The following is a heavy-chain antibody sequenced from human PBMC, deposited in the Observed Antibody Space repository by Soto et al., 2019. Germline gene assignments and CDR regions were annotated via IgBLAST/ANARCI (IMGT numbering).Heavy chain of an antibody. V-gene: IGHV3-23*01. CDR2: ISGSGGST. CDR1: GFTFSNYD. D-gene: IGHD5-12*01. CDR3: VGSPTSDS. J-gene: IGHJ4*02. Sequence: GGSLRLSCAASGFTFSNYDMSWVRQAPGKGLEWVSGISGSGGSTYYADSVKGRFTISRDNSKNTLYLQMNSLRAEDTAVYYCVGSPTSDSWGQGTLVTVSS.